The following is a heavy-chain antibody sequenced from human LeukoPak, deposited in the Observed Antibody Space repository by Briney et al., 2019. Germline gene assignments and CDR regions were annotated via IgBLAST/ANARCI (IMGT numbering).Heavy chain of an antibody. CDR1: GFSFSRYW. Sequence: GGSLRLSCAASGFSFSRYWMSWVRQAPGKGLEWVANINQDGSGKYYVDSVKGRFTISRDNAKNSLYLQMNSLRAEDTAVYYCAKIRGQNYGDYVWYFDYWGQGTLVTVSS. CDR3: AKIRGQNYGDYVWYFDY. V-gene: IGHV3-7*03. J-gene: IGHJ4*02. D-gene: IGHD4-17*01. CDR2: INQDGSGK.